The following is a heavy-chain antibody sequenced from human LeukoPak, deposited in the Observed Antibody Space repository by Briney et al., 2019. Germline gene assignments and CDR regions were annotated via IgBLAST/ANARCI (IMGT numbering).Heavy chain of an antibody. CDR3: AKEVNYESVGSYFDY. V-gene: IGHV3-30*02. CDR1: GFTFSTYG. CDR2: IRYDGSNK. D-gene: IGHD3-3*01. Sequence: GGSLRLSCAASGFTFSTYGMHWVRQAPGKGLEWVTFIRYDGSNKYYADSVKGRFTISRDNSKNTLYLQMNSLRAEDTAVYYSAKEVNYESVGSYFDYWGQGTLVTVSS. J-gene: IGHJ4*02.